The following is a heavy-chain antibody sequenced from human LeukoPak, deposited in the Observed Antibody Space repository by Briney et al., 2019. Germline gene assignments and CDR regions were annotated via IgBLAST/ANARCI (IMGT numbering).Heavy chain of an antibody. CDR2: INHSGST. D-gene: IGHD2-2*01. J-gene: IGHJ6*03. Sequence: PSETLSLTCAVYGGSFSGYYWSWIRQPPGKGLEWIGEINHSGSTNYNPSLKSRVTMSVDTSKNQFSLKLSSVTAADTAVYYCAVCSSTSCYENYYYYMDVWGKGTTVTISS. CDR1: GGSFSGYY. V-gene: IGHV4-34*01. CDR3: AVCSSTSCYENYYYYMDV.